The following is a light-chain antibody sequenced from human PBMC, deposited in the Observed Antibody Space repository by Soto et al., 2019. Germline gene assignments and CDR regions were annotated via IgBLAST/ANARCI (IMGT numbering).Light chain of an antibody. V-gene: IGLV2-14*01. J-gene: IGLJ1*01. CDR2: DVS. CDR3: SSYTSSSTLYF. Sequence: QSVLTQPASVSVSPGQSITISCTGTSSDVGGYNYVSWYQQHPGKAPKLMIYDVSNRPSGVSNRFSGSKSGNTASLTISGLQAEDEADYYCSSYTSSSTLYFFGTGTKVTVL. CDR1: SSDVGGYNY.